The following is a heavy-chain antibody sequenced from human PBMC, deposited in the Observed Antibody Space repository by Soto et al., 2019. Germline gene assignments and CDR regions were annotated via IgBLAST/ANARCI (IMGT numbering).Heavy chain of an antibody. Sequence: SETLSLTCAVYGGSFSGYYWSWIRQPPGKGLEWIGEINHSGSTNYNPSLKRRVTISVDTSKNQFSLKLSSVTAADTAVYYCARGNAYCSGGSCYSVGVYFDYWGQGTLVTVS. CDR1: GGSFSGYY. D-gene: IGHD2-15*01. CDR2: INHSGST. CDR3: ARGNAYCSGGSCYSVGVYFDY. J-gene: IGHJ4*02. V-gene: IGHV4-34*01.